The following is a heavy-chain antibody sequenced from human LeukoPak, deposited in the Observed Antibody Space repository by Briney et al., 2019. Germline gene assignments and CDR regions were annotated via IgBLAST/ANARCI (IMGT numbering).Heavy chain of an antibody. Sequence: GASVKVSCKASGYTFTSHDMHWVRQAPGQRLEWMGWINAGNGNTEYAQEFQGRVTMTTDTSTSTAYMELRSLRSDDTAVYYCAREEELLAFDIWGQGTMVTVSS. CDR1: GYTFTSHD. CDR3: AREEELLAFDI. D-gene: IGHD1-26*01. V-gene: IGHV1-3*01. CDR2: INAGNGNT. J-gene: IGHJ3*02.